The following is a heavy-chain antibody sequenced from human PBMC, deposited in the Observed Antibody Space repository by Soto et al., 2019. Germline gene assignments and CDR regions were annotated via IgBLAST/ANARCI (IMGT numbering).Heavy chain of an antibody. Sequence: PSETLSLTCAVSGGSISSSNWWSWVRQPPGKGLEWIGEIYHSGSAYHNPSLKSRVTISVDTSKNQFSLKLTSVTAADTAVYYCARGGKAAAGSYNWFDPWGQGTLVTVSS. CDR3: ARGGKAAAGSYNWFDP. D-gene: IGHD6-13*01. CDR1: GGSISSSNW. V-gene: IGHV4-4*02. CDR2: IYHSGSA. J-gene: IGHJ5*02.